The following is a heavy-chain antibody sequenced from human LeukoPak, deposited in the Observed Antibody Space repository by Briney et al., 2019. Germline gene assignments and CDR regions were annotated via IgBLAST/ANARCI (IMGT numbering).Heavy chain of an antibody. D-gene: IGHD3-22*01. CDR3: ARDWYYYDSSGYFDY. V-gene: IGHV4-30-4*01. Sequence: PSETLSLTCTVSGGSISSGDSYWGWIRQPPGKGLEWIGYIYYSGSTYYNPSLKSRVTISVDTSKNQFSLELSSVTAADTAVYYCARDWYYYDSSGYFDYWGQGTLVTVSS. CDR2: IYYSGST. J-gene: IGHJ4*02. CDR1: GGSISSGDSY.